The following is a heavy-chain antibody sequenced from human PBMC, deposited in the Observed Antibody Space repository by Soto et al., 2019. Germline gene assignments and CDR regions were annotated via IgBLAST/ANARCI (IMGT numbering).Heavy chain of an antibody. D-gene: IGHD1-1*01. CDR1: GFTFSNYA. V-gene: IGHV3-23*01. J-gene: IGHJ4*02. CDR3: AKSLRTAAFDY. CDR2: ISSTGSST. Sequence: EVQLLESGGGLVHRGGSLRLSCAASGFTFSNYAMTWVRQAPGKGLEWVSLISSTGSSTYYADSVKGRFTISRDNSKNTLSLQINSLRAEDTAVYYCAKSLRTAAFDYWGQGALVTVFS.